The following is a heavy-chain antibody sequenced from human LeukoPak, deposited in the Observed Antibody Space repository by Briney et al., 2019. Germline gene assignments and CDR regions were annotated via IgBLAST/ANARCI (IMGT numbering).Heavy chain of an antibody. Sequence: GGSLRLSCAASGFTFSSYGMHWVRQAPGKGLEWVAFIRYDGSNKYYADSVKGRFTISRDNSKSTLYLQMNSLRAEDTAVYYCAKDRHAPGRYCSSVTCFPFDPWGQGTLVTVSS. CDR1: GFTFSSYG. V-gene: IGHV3-30*02. CDR2: IRYDGSNK. CDR3: AKDRHAPGRYCSSVTCFPFDP. J-gene: IGHJ5*02. D-gene: IGHD2-2*01.